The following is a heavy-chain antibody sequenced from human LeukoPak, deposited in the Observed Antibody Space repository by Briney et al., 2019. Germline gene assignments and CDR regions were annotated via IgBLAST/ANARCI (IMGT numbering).Heavy chain of an antibody. CDR1: GGSISSYY. CDR2: IYTSGST. J-gene: IGHJ4*02. D-gene: IGHD3-3*01. Sequence: SETLSLTCTVSGGSISSYYWSWIRQPAGKGLEWIGRIYTSGSTNYNPSLKSRVTISVDTSKNQFSLKLNSVTAADTAVYYCAREDFWSGYYSGSSFPLWGQGTLVTVSS. CDR3: AREDFWSGYYSGSSFPL. V-gene: IGHV4-4*07.